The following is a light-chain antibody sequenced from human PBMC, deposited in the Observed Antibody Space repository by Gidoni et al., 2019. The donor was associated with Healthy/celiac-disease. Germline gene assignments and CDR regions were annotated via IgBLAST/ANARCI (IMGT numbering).Light chain of an antibody. CDR2: WAS. Sequence: DIVMTQSPHSLPVSLGERATINCKSSQSRFYSSNNKNYLAWYQQKPGQPPKLLIYWASTRESGVPDRFSGSGSGTDFTLTISSLQAEDVGVYYCQQYYSTPLTFGGGTKVEIK. V-gene: IGKV4-1*01. CDR1: QSRFYSSNNKNY. CDR3: QQYYSTPLT. J-gene: IGKJ4*01.